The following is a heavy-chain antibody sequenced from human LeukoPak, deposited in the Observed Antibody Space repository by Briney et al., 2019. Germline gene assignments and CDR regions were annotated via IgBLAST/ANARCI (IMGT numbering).Heavy chain of an antibody. V-gene: IGHV3-7*01. J-gene: IGHJ4*02. CDR1: GFTFSSYW. CDR2: IKQDGSEK. CDR3: ARVRGGDYFDY. Sequence: PGGSLRLSCAASGFTFSSYWMSWVRQAPGKGLEWVANIKQDGSEKYYVDSVKGRFTISRDNAMNSLYLQMNSLRAEDTAVYYCARVRGGDYFDYWGQGTLVTVSS. D-gene: IGHD3-16*01.